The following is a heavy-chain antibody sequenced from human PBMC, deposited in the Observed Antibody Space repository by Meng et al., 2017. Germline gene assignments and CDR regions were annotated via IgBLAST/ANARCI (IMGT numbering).Heavy chain of an antibody. J-gene: IGHJ4*02. D-gene: IGHD2-15*01. CDR2: LNAGNGDT. CDR1: GYTFTSYA. V-gene: IGHV1-3*01. Sequence: VQLGKSGAEVKEPGGSVKVSCKASGYTFTSYAMHWVRQAPGQCLEWMGWLNAGNGDTKYSQKFQGRVTITRDSSASTAYMELSSLRSEDTAVYYCARDSCTGGICYRGSFDYWAQGTLVTVSS. CDR3: ARDSCTGGICYRGSFDY.